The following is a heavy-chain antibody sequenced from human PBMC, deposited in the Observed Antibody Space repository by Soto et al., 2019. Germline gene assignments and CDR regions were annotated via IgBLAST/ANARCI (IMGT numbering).Heavy chain of an antibody. CDR3: ARDLPPVVY. J-gene: IGHJ4*02. CDR1: GYTFSSYH. Sequence: QIQLVQSGAEVKKPGASVKVSCKASGYTFSSYHITWVRQAPGQGLEWMGWISAYNGNTNYAQNLQGRVTMTTDPSTSTAYMELRSLRFDDPAVYYCARDLPPVVYLGQGTLVTVSS. CDR2: ISAYNGNT. V-gene: IGHV1-18*01.